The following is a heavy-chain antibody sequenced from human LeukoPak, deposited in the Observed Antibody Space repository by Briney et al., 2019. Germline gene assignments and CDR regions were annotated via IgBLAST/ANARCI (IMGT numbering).Heavy chain of an antibody. CDR2: IRQNGIEE. Sequence: VGSLRLSRAGSGFTLNRYWMSWVRQAAGKGQEWVASIRQNGIEEHSEGSVKGRSIIYRDNAENSVSLQMHSLRDEATAIYYCARLLGESTIYDLCGQGTLGTVSS. V-gene: IGHV3-7*01. J-gene: IGHJ5*02. CDR1: GFTLNRYW. CDR3: ARLLGESTIYDL. D-gene: IGHD1-26*01.